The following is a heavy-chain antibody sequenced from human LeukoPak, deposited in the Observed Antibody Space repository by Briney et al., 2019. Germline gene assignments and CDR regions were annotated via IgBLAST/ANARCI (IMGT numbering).Heavy chain of an antibody. D-gene: IGHD6-19*01. CDR2: ISSSSSTI. Sequence: GGSLRLSCAASGFTFSSYSMNWVRQAPGKGLEWVSYISSSSSTIYYADSVKGRFTISRDNAKNSLYLQMNSLRDEDTAVYYCARALSGWYGPGSSDFDYWGQGTLVTVSS. V-gene: IGHV3-48*02. CDR1: GFTFSSYS. J-gene: IGHJ4*02. CDR3: ARALSGWYGPGSSDFDY.